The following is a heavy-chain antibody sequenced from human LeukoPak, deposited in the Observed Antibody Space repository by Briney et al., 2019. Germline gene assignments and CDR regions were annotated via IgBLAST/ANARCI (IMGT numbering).Heavy chain of an antibody. D-gene: IGHD6-19*01. Sequence: ASVKVSCRACGYTYTGYYMHWVRQAPGQGLEWMGWINPNSGGTNYAQKFQGRVTMTRDTSISTAYMELSRLRSDDTAVYYCTRGGTVAWGYYFGYWGQGTLVTVSS. CDR1: GYTYTGYY. CDR3: TRGGTVAWGYYFGY. CDR2: INPNSGGT. V-gene: IGHV1-2*02. J-gene: IGHJ4*02.